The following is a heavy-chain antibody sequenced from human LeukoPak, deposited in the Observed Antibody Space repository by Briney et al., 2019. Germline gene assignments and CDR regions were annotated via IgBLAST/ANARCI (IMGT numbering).Heavy chain of an antibody. CDR1: GFTFSSYS. J-gene: IGHJ3*02. CDR2: IGANSAI. CDR3: AREGYYGAFDI. D-gene: IGHD3-10*01. Sequence: SGGSLRLSCAASGFTFSSYSMNWVRQAPGKGLEWVSYIGANSAIYYADSVKGRFTISRDNAKNSLSLQMNSLRDDDTAVYYCAREGYYGAFDIWGQGTMVTVSS. V-gene: IGHV3-48*02.